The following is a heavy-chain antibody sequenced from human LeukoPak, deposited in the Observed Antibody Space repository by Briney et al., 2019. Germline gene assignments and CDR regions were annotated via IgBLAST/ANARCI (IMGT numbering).Heavy chain of an antibody. V-gene: IGHV3-13*01. J-gene: IGHJ2*01. CDR2: IGTAGEI. Sequence: GGSLRLSCAASGFTFSSYDIHWVRQATGKGLEWISGIGTAGEIYYPGSVKGRFTISRENAKNSLYLQMNSLRAGDTAVYYCARAAYSSTWYSRYFDLWGRGTLVTVSS. D-gene: IGHD6-13*01. CDR3: ARAAYSSTWYSRYFDL. CDR1: GFTFSSYD.